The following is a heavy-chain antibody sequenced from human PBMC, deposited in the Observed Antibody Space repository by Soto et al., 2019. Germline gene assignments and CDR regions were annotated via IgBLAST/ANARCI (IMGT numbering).Heavy chain of an antibody. J-gene: IGHJ4*02. V-gene: IGHV3-7*03. Sequence: EVQLLGSGGGLVQPGGSLRLSCVGSGFTFSTYWMNWVRQAPGKGLEWVANINPDGNVGTYVDSVRGRFTTSRDNAKNSLYLQINSPRADDTAVYFCAGWGGHDYNYWGQGIMVTVSS. D-gene: IGHD4-4*01. CDR3: AGWGGHDYNY. CDR2: INPDGNVG. CDR1: GFTFSTYW.